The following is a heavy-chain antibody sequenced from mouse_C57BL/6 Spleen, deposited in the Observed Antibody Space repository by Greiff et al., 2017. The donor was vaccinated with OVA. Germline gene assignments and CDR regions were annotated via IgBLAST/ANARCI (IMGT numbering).Heavy chain of an antibody. CDR2: IDPNSGGN. Sequence: QVQLQQPGAELVKPGASVKLSCKASGYTFTSYWMHWVKQRPGRGLEWIGRIDPNSGGNKYNEKFKSKATLTVDKPYRTAYMQLSSLTSEDSAVYYCARGTYYSNYEGYFDVWCTGTTVTVSS. CDR1: GYTFTSYW. V-gene: IGHV1-72*01. D-gene: IGHD2-5*01. J-gene: IGHJ1*03. CDR3: ARGTYYSNYEGYFDV.